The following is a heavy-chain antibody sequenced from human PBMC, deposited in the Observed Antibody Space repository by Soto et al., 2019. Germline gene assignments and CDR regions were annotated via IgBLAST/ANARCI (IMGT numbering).Heavy chain of an antibody. D-gene: IGHD3-10*01. Sequence: GGSLRLTCAAYGFTFSGHTIKWVRKAPGKGLEWVSSVSRSSSYIYYADSVKGRFTVSRDDAEKSLYLQMNSLRAEDTAIYYCARCMGFDGSGYAFFDSWGQGT. CDR2: VSRSSSYI. CDR3: ARCMGFDGSGYAFFDS. J-gene: IGHJ4*02. V-gene: IGHV3-21*01. CDR1: GFTFSGHT.